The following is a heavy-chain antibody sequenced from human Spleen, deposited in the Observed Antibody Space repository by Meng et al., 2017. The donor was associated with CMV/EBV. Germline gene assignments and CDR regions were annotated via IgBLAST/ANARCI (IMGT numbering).Heavy chain of an antibody. CDR2: IGSAGDR. J-gene: IGHJ4*02. Sequence: GGSLRLSCAASGFSFSSHDMHWVRQTPGKGLEWVSSIGSAGDRYYAGSVKGRFTISRENAKNSFSLQMNSLRVGDTAVYYCARDSYYDFWSGYYEGADYWGQGTLVTVSS. CDR1: GFSFSSHD. D-gene: IGHD3-3*01. CDR3: ARDSYYDFWSGYYEGADY. V-gene: IGHV3-13*01.